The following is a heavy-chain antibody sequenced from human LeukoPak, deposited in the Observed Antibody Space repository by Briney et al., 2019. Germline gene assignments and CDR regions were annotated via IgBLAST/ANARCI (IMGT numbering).Heavy chain of an antibody. CDR2: ITTNGGST. D-gene: IGHD2/OR15-2a*01. Sequence: GGSLRLSCSASGFTFSSYAMHWVRQAPGKGLEYVSAITTNGGSTYYANSVEGRFTISRDNSKNTLYLQMGSLRAEDMAVYYCARGWVLWDYWGQGTLVTVSS. CDR3: ARGWVLWDY. V-gene: IGHV3-64*01. J-gene: IGHJ4*02. CDR1: GFTFSSYA.